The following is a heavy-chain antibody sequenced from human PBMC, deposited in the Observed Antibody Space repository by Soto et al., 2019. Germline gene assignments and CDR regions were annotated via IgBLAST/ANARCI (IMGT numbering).Heavy chain of an antibody. V-gene: IGHV3-7*04. D-gene: IGHD3-16*01. CDR1: GFTFSNYW. CDR2: IKQDGTGE. Sequence: EVQLVASGGGLVRPGGSLSLSCAASGFTFSNYWLSWVRQAPGKALEWVANIKQDGTGEHNVDSVKGRFTISGDNAQNSLYLKLNTLRTDDTAVYFCARGAFPTWESYSLDYSCQGTLVTVAS. J-gene: IGHJ4*02. CDR3: ARGAFPTWESYSLDY.